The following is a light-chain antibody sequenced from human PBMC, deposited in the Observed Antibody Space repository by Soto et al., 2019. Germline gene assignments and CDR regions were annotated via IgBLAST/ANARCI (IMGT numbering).Light chain of an antibody. CDR2: GAS. CDR3: QQYNNWPPEIT. CDR1: QSVSSN. V-gene: IGKV3-15*01. Sequence: EIVMTQSPATLSVSPGERATLSCRASQSVSSNLAWYQQKPGQAPRLLIYGASTRATGIPARFSGSGSGTEFTLTISSLQSEDFAVYYCQQYNNWPPEITFGQGTRWRL. J-gene: IGKJ5*01.